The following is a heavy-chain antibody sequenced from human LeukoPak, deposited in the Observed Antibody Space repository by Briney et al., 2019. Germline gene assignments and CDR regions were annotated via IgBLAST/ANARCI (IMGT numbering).Heavy chain of an antibody. CDR2: ISDSGDQT. D-gene: IGHD7-27*01. Sequence: PGGSLRLSCAASGFTFNRYAMNWVRQAPGKGLEWVSTISDSGDQTYSADSVKGRFTISRDNSKNTVYLQMNSLRAEDTAVYYCAKETGPFSYWGQGTLVTVSS. V-gene: IGHV3-23*01. CDR1: GFTFNRYA. CDR3: AKETGPFSY. J-gene: IGHJ4*02.